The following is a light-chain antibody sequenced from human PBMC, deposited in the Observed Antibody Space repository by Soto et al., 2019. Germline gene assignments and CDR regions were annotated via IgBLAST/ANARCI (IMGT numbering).Light chain of an antibody. Sequence: ETVLTQSPGTLSLSPGERATLSCRASQSVSTTYLAWYQQKPGQSPRLLIYGTSNRATGIPDRFSGSGSGTDFTLTISRLEHEDFAVYYCQQYGLSRWTFGQGTKVDIK. V-gene: IGKV3-20*01. CDR1: QSVSTTY. J-gene: IGKJ1*01. CDR3: QQYGLSRWT. CDR2: GTS.